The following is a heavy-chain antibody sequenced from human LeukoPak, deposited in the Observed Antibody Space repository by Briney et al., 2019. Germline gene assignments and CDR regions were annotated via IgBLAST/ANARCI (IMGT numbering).Heavy chain of an antibody. D-gene: IGHD2-21*02. Sequence: ASVKVSCKASGFALTTYNIVWLRQAPGQGLEWVGWVTAFNENTHYSRKVQGRVTMTRDTSISTAYMELTSLRSDDTALYYCARSKRRGDLLDYWGQGILVTVSS. CDR1: GFALTTYN. CDR2: VTAFNENT. V-gene: IGHV1-18*01. J-gene: IGHJ4*02. CDR3: ARSKRRGDLLDY.